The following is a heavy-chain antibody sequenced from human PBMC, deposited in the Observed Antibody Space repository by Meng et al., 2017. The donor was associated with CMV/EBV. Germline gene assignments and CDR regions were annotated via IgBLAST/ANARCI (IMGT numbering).Heavy chain of an antibody. CDR1: EFTVSSNY. Sequence: GESLKISCAASEFTVSSNYMSWVRQAPGKGLEWVSVIYSGGSTYYADSVKGRFTISRDNSKNTLYLQMNSLRAEDTAVYYCARDNSYYDSSGYPTPDWYFDLWGRGTLVTVSS. CDR2: IYSGGST. D-gene: IGHD3-22*01. V-gene: IGHV3-53*01. J-gene: IGHJ2*01. CDR3: ARDNSYYDSSGYPTPDWYFDL.